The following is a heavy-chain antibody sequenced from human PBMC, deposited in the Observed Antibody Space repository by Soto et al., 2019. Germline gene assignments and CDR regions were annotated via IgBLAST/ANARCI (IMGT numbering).Heavy chain of an antibody. Sequence: PSETLSLTCAVYGGSFSGYYWSWIRQPPGKGLEWIGEINHSGSTNYNPSLKSRVTISVDTSKNQFSLKLSSVTAADTAVYYCARGDIAARPLSGTRGINWFEPWGQGTLVTVSS. J-gene: IGHJ5*02. D-gene: IGHD6-6*01. CDR1: GGSFSGYY. CDR2: INHSGST. CDR3: ARGDIAARPLSGTRGINWFEP. V-gene: IGHV4-34*01.